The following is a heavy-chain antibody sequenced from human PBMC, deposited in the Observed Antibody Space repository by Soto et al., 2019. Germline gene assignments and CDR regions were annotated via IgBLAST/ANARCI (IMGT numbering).Heavy chain of an antibody. J-gene: IGHJ4*02. CDR3: ARDGYFDY. V-gene: IGHV1-18*01. CDR1: GYTFTNYV. Sequence: QVQVVQSGAEVKKPGASVKVSCKASGYTFTNYVISWVRQAPGQGLEWMGWINSYNGNTKYAQKFQDRITMNTDTSTTSAYMELRRLRSDDTAVYFCARDGYFDYWGQGTLVTVSS. CDR2: INSYNGNT.